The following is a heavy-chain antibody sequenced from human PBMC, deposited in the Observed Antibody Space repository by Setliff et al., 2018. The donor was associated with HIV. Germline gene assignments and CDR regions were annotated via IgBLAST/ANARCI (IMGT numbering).Heavy chain of an antibody. CDR3: ATGGMAAAGPGGGHGLDV. CDR1: GYTFTSYG. V-gene: IGHV1-18*01. CDR2: ISAYNGST. J-gene: IGHJ6*02. D-gene: IGHD6-13*01. Sequence: ASVKVSCKASGYTFTSYGIIWVRQAPGQGLEWMGWISAYNGSTYYANSVKGRFTISRDSSKNTLSLQMSSLRAEDTALYYCATGGMAAAGPGGGHGLDVWGQGTTVTVSS.